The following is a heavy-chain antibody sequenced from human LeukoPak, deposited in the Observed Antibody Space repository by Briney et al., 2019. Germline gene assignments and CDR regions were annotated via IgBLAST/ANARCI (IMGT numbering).Heavy chain of an antibody. J-gene: IGHJ4*02. CDR3: ARGNSSGWYQQLDY. Sequence: SVKVSCKASGGTFSSYTISWVRQAPGQGLEWMGRIIPILGIADYAQKFQGRVTITADKSTSTAYMELSSLRSEDTAVYYCARGNSSGWYQQLDYWGQGTLVTVSS. CDR2: IIPILGIA. V-gene: IGHV1-69*02. D-gene: IGHD6-19*01. CDR1: GGTFSSYT.